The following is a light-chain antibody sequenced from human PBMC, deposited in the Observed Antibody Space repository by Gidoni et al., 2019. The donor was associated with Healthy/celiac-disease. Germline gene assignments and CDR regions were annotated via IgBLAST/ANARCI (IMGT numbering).Light chain of an antibody. CDR2: EVS. V-gene: IGLV2-14*01. CDR3: SSYKSSSTLYV. Sequence: QSALTQPASVSGSPGQSITISCTGTSSDVGVYNYVSWYQQHPGKAPKLMMYEVSNRPSGVSNRFSGSKSGNTAALTISGLQAEDEADYYCSSYKSSSTLYVFGTGTKVTVL. J-gene: IGLJ1*01. CDR1: SSDVGVYNY.